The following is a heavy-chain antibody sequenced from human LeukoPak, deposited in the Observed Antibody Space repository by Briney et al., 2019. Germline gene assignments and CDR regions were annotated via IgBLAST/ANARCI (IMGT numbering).Heavy chain of an antibody. Sequence: GGSLRLSCAASGFTFGDYGMSWVRQAPGKGLEWVSGINWISGSTRYADSVKGRFTISRDNAKNSLYLQMNSLRAEDTALYHCARVGADDYGDYWYFDLWGRGTLVTVSS. CDR3: ARVGADDYGDYWYFDL. J-gene: IGHJ2*01. V-gene: IGHV3-20*01. D-gene: IGHD4-17*01. CDR2: INWISGST. CDR1: GFTFGDYG.